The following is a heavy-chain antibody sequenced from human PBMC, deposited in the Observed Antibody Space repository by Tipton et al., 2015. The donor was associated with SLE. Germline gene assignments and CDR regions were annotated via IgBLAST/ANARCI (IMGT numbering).Heavy chain of an antibody. CDR1: GFTFSSYW. D-gene: IGHD3-10*01. J-gene: IGHJ3*02. Sequence: SLRLSCAASGFTFSSYWMSWVRQAPGKGLEWVANIKQDGSEKYYVDSVKGRFTISRDNAKNSLYLQMNSLRAEDTAVYYCASGRGVTMVRGAILGDAFDIWGQGTMVTVSS. V-gene: IGHV3-7*01. CDR2: IKQDGSEK. CDR3: ASGRGVTMVRGAILGDAFDI.